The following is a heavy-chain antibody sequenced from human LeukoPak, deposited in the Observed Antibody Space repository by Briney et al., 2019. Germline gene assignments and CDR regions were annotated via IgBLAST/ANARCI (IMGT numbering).Heavy chain of an antibody. Sequence: SETLSLTCAVYGGSFSGYYWSWIRQPPGKGLEWIGEINHSGSTNYNPSLKSRVTISVDTSKNQFSLKLSSVTAADTAVHYCAGAPRYNWKDAPHYYYYGMDVWGQGTTVTVSS. V-gene: IGHV4-34*01. CDR3: AGAPRYNWKDAPHYYYYGMDV. CDR2: INHSGST. D-gene: IGHD1-1*01. CDR1: GGSFSGYY. J-gene: IGHJ6*02.